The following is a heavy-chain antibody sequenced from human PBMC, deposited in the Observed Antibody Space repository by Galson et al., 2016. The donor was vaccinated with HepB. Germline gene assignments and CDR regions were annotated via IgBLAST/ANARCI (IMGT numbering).Heavy chain of an antibody. CDR2: SYYSGST. Sequence: ETLSLTCIVSGDSIVNSGYYWGWIRQTPGKGLEWIGRSYYSGSTYYNASLRSRITISVDTSKNQFSLKLSSVTPADTALYFCARHSRHFDVVTGPSPGYFDFWGQGTLVTAFS. V-gene: IGHV4-39*01. D-gene: IGHD3-9*01. J-gene: IGHJ4*02. CDR3: ARHSRHFDVVTGPSPGYFDF. CDR1: GDSIVNSGYY.